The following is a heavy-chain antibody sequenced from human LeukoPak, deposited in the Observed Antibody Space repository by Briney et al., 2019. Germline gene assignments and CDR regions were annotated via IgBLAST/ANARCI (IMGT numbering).Heavy chain of an antibody. CDR2: VSGSGGST. D-gene: IGHD6-13*01. J-gene: IGHJ4*02. V-gene: IGHV3-23*01. CDR3: AKVGRDVAAAGPYYFDY. Sequence: PGGSLRLSCAASGFTFSSYGMHWVRQAPGKGLEWVSIVSGSGGSTVYADSVKGRFTISRDNSKNILFLQMNSLRAEDTAVYYCAKVGRDVAAAGPYYFDYWGQGTLVTVSS. CDR1: GFTFSSYG.